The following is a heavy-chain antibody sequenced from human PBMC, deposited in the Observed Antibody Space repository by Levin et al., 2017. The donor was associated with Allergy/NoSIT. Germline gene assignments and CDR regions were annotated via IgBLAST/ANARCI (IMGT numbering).Heavy chain of an antibody. CDR1: GFSFSDYY. CDR3: ARDRGGQWLVGGMDV. Sequence: GGSLRLSCAASGFSFSDYYMTWIRQAPGEGLEWLSYISGGSNTYINYADSVKGRFTISRDSAKNSLYLQMNSLRVEDTAVYYCARDRGGQWLVGGMDVWGQGTTVAVSS. V-gene: IGHV3-11*05. D-gene: IGHD6-19*01. J-gene: IGHJ6*02. CDR2: ISGGSNTYI.